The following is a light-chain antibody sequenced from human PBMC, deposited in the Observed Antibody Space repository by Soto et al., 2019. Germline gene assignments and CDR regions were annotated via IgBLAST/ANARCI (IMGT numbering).Light chain of an antibody. CDR2: MAS. J-gene: IGKJ1*01. CDR1: QSISSW. Sequence: DIQMTQSPSTLSASIGDRVTITCRASQSISSWLAWYQQKPGKAPKLLIYMASNLHSGVPSRFSGSGSGTEFTLTISSLQPDDFATYYCQHHNDYSRIFGQGTKVEIK. CDR3: QHHNDYSRI. V-gene: IGKV1-5*03.